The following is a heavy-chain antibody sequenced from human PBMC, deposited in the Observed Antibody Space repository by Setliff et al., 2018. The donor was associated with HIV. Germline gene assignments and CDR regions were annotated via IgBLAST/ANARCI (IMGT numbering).Heavy chain of an antibody. CDR1: GDSISRGPYY. CDR3: ALTGHRLLRGYMDV. Sequence: TLSLTCTVSGDSISRGPYYWSWVRQPAGKGLEWIGRLYVSGDTNYNPSLKSRVTMSLDTSKKHFSLNLKSVTAADTAVYYCALTGHRLLRGYMDVWGKGTTVTVSS. CDR2: LYVSGDT. D-gene: IGHD2-15*01. J-gene: IGHJ6*03. V-gene: IGHV4-61*02.